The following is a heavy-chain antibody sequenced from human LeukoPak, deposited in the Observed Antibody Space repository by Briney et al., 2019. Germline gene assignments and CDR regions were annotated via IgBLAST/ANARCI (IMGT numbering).Heavy chain of an antibody. CDR2: ISSSSSYI. CDR3: ARDKSGGWFDP. Sequence: GGSLRLSCAASGFTFGIYAMSWVRQAPGKGLEWVSSISSSSSYIYYADSVKGRFTISRDNAKNSLYLQMNSLRAEDTAVYYCARDKSGGWFDPWGQGTLVTVSS. D-gene: IGHD1-26*01. V-gene: IGHV3-21*01. J-gene: IGHJ5*02. CDR1: GFTFGIYA.